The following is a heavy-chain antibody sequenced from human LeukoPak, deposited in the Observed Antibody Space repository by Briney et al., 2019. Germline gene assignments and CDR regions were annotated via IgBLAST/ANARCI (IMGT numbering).Heavy chain of an antibody. CDR2: IWYDGSNK. J-gene: IGHJ4*02. Sequence: GGSLRLSCAASGFTFSSYGMHWVRQAPGKGLEWVAVIWYDGSNKYYADSVKGRFTISRDNSKNTLYLQMNSLRAEDTAVYYCARGGTDKTYYYDSSGPFDYWGQGTLVTVSS. V-gene: IGHV3-33*01. CDR1: GFTFSSYG. D-gene: IGHD3-22*01. CDR3: ARGGTDKTYYYDSSGPFDY.